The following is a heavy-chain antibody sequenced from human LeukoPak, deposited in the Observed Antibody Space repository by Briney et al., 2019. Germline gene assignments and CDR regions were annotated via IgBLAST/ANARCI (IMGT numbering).Heavy chain of an antibody. CDR1: GFTLSNYG. CDR2: VRGSGYST. Sequence: GGSLRLSRAASGFTLSNYGMAWVRQPPGKGLEWVAAVRGSGYSTSYADSVRGRFTISRDNSKNTLYLQMNSLRAEDTAVYYCGKDPNGDYLGAFDFWGQGTMVTVSS. V-gene: IGHV3-23*01. J-gene: IGHJ3*01. D-gene: IGHD4-17*01. CDR3: GKDPNGDYLGAFDF.